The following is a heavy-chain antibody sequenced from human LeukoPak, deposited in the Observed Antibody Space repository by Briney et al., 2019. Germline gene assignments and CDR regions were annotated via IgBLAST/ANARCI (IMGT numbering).Heavy chain of an antibody. CDR1: GFTFGDYA. D-gene: IGHD1-14*01. CDR3: TRNPGQHIFDY. Sequence: GGSLRLSCTASGFTFGDYAMSWVRQAPGKGLEWVGFIRSKAYGGTTEYAASVKGRFTISRDDSKSIAYLQMNSLKTEDTAVYYCTRNPGQHIFDYWGQGTLVTVSS. V-gene: IGHV3-49*04. J-gene: IGHJ4*02. CDR2: IRSKAYGGTT.